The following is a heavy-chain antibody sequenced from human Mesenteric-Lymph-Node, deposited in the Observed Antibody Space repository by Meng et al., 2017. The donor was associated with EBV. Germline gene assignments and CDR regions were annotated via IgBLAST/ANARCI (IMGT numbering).Heavy chain of an antibody. D-gene: IGHD2-2*01. V-gene: IGHV4-39*07. CDR1: GGSISRTTHY. CDR2: MSSGGSA. J-gene: IGHJ4*02. Sequence: QPQLADAAPELVTAPASLSLTCSVAGGSISRTTHYWGWIRQPPGMGLEWIGSMSSGGSAHYSPSLNSRVIISVDTSQNQFSLKLSSVTAADTAVYFCARGELLWDYWGQGTLVTVSS. CDR3: ARGELLWDY.